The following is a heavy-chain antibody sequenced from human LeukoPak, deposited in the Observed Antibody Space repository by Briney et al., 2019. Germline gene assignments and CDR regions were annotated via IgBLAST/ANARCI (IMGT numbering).Heavy chain of an antibody. Sequence: PGESLKISCKGSGYSFTSYWIGWVRQMPGKGLEWMGIIYPGDSDTRYSPSFQGQVTISADKSTSTAYLQWNSLKASDTAMYYCARRGSGTAMVIDYWGQGTLVTVSS. CDR2: IYPGDSDT. CDR3: ARRGSGTAMVIDY. CDR1: GYSFTSYW. D-gene: IGHD5-18*01. J-gene: IGHJ4*02. V-gene: IGHV5-51*01.